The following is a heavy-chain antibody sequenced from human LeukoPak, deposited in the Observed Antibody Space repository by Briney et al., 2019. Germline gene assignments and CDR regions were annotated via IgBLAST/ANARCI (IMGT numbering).Heavy chain of an antibody. V-gene: IGHV1-46*01. Sequence: ASVKVSCKASGYTFTSYYMHWVRQAPGQGLEWMGLINPSGGSTSYAQKFQGRVTMTRDTSTSTVYMELSSLRSEDTAVYYCARRPIVGAGLDYWGQGTLVTVSS. CDR3: ARRPIVGAGLDY. D-gene: IGHD1-26*01. CDR1: GYTFTSYY. CDR2: INPSGGST. J-gene: IGHJ4*02.